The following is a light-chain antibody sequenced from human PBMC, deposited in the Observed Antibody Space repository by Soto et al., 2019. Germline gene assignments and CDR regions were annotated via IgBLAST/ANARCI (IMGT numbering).Light chain of an antibody. J-gene: IGLJ2*01. CDR1: SSDIGGYNY. Sequence: QSVLTQPASVSASPGQSITISCTGTSSDIGGYNYVSWYQQHAGKAPKLMISDVSNRPSGVSDRFSGSKSGNTASLTISGLQAEDEADYFCSSYTTSSTYVVFGGGTKVTVL. CDR2: DVS. V-gene: IGLV2-14*03. CDR3: SSYTTSSTYVV.